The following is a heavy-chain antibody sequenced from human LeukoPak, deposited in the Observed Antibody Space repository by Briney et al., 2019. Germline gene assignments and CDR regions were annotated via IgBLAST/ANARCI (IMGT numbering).Heavy chain of an antibody. J-gene: IGHJ4*02. CDR1: GFTFASYA. CDR2: ISGSGSRT. V-gene: IGHV3-23*01. D-gene: IGHD3-10*01. Sequence: GGSLRLSCAASGFTFASYAMSWVRQAPGKGLEWVSAISGSGSRTYYADSVKGRFTISRDNSKNTLYLQMNSLRAEDTAVYYCAKDDLLDGSGSFYYFDYWGQGTLVTVSS. CDR3: AKDDLLDGSGSFYYFDY.